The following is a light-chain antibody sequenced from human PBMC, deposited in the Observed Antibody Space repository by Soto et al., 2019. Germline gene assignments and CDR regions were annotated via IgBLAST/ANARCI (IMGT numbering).Light chain of an antibody. CDR2: GAS. CDR1: QSGGSY. CDR3: QLCYAWPAYT. J-gene: IGKJ2*01. Sequence: EIVMTQSPATLSVSPGERATLSCSASQSGGSYLAWYQLKPGQAPRLLIYGASTRATGIPARFSGSGSGTEFTLTISSLQSDDFAVYYCQLCYAWPAYTFGQGTKLEIK. V-gene: IGKV3-15*01.